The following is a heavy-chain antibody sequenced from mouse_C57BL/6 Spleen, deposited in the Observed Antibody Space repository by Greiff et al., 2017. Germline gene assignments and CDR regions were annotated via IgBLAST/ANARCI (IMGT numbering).Heavy chain of an antibody. J-gene: IGHJ2*01. Sequence: EVKLMESGGGLVQPGGSMKLSCVASGFTFSNYWMNWVRQSPEKGLEWVAQIRLKSDNYATPYAESVKGRFTISRDDSKSSVYLQMNNLRAEDTGIYYCTKGDYDFDYWGQGTTLTVSS. CDR2: IRLKSDNYAT. CDR1: GFTFSNYW. D-gene: IGHD2-4*01. V-gene: IGHV6-3*01. CDR3: TKGDYDFDY.